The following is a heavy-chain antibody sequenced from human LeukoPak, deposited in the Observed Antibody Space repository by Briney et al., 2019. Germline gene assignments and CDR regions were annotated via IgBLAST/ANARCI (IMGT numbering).Heavy chain of an antibody. J-gene: IGHJ5*02. V-gene: IGHV4-61*01. D-gene: IGHD2-8*01. CDR1: GGSVSSGSYY. CDR3: ARDSMYATNYFDP. CDR2: IYYSGGT. Sequence: SETLSLTCTVSGGSVSSGSYYWSWIRQPPGKGLEWIGYIYYSGGTNYNPSLKGRVTLSIDMSKNQFSLRLTSVTAADTAVYYCARDSMYATNYFDPWGQGTLVTVSS.